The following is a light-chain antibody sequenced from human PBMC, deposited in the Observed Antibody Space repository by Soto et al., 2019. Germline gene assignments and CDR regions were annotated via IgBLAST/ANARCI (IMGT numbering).Light chain of an antibody. CDR3: SSYAGSNTVV. Sequence: QSVLTQPPAASGSPGQSVTISCTGTSSDVGGYNYVSWYQQHPGKAPKLMIYEFSKRPSGVPDRFSGYKSGNTASLTVSGLKAEDEADYYCSSYAGSNTVVFGGGTKVTVL. CDR2: EFS. V-gene: IGLV2-8*01. CDR1: SSDVGGYNY. J-gene: IGLJ2*01.